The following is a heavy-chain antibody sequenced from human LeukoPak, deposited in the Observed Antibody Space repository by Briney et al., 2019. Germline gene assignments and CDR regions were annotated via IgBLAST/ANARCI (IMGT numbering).Heavy chain of an antibody. V-gene: IGHV3-23*01. CDR1: GFTFTTYA. Sequence: GGSLRLSCAASGFTFTTYAMGWVRQSPGKGLEWVSSISGGGGGTYYAEFVKGRFTISRDNSKNTLYLQMNSLRAENTAVYYCAKFYDILTGYFDHWGQGTLVTVSS. D-gene: IGHD3-9*01. CDR3: AKFYDILTGYFDH. J-gene: IGHJ4*02. CDR2: ISGGGGGT.